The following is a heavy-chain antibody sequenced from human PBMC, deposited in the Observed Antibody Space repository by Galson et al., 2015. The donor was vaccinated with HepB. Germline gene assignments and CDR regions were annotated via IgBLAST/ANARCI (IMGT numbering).Heavy chain of an antibody. J-gene: IGHJ6*02. V-gene: IGHV3-30*04. CDR1: GFTFSSYA. CDR3: AREASRWFGGLWHYHYYGMDV. Sequence: SLRLSCAASGFTFSSYAMHWVRQAPGKGLEWVAVISYDGSNKYYADSVKGRFTISRDNSKNTLYLQMNSLRAEDTAVYYCAREASRWFGGLWHYHYYGMDVWGQGTTVTVSS. CDR2: ISYDGSNK. D-gene: IGHD3-10*01.